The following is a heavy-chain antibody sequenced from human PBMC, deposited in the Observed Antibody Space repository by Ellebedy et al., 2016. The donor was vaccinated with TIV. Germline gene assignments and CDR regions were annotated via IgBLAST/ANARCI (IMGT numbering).Heavy chain of an antibody. V-gene: IGHV4-4*02. CDR2: VYHSGTT. Sequence: MPSETLSLTCAVSGASISSNNWWSWVRQAPGRGLEWIGEVYHSGTTYYNPSLKSRVTMSVDTSKNQFSLKLTSVTAADTAIYYCARDRDVTSRGILDYWGQGILVTVSS. CDR3: ARDRDVTSRGILDY. CDR1: GASISSNNW. D-gene: IGHD5-24*01. J-gene: IGHJ4*02.